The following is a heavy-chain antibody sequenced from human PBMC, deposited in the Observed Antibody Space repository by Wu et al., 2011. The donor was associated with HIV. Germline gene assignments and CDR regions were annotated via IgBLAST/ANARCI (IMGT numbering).Heavy chain of an antibody. D-gene: IGHD2-15*01. J-gene: IGHJ4*02. CDR1: GYTFTSYG. CDR2: ISTHNGDT. V-gene: IGHV1-18*01. CDR3: ARGDCSGGSCYPLIDY. Sequence: QAQLVQSGAEVKKPGASVKVSCKASGYTFTSYGMTWVRQAPGQGLEWMGWISTHNGDTNSAQKLQDRVTMTTDTSTSTAYMELRSLRSDDTAVYYCARGDCSGGSCYPLIDYWGQGTLVTVSS.